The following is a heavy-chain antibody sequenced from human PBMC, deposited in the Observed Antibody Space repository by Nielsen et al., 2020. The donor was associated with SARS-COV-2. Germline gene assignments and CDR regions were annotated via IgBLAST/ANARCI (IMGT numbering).Heavy chain of an antibody. V-gene: IGHV3-7*03. CDR3: ARAEGSSWYFHY. D-gene: IGHD6-13*01. Sequence: GGSLRLSCAASGFTFSRSWMSWVRKAPGKGLAWVANIKQDGSEKYYVDSVKGRFTISRDNAKNSLSLQMSRLRAEDTAVYYCARAEGSSWYFHYWGQGTLVTVSS. J-gene: IGHJ4*02. CDR2: IKQDGSEK. CDR1: GFTFSRSW.